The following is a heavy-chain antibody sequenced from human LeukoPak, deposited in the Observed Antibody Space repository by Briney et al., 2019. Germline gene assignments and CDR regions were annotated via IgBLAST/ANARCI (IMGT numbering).Heavy chain of an antibody. Sequence: ASVKVSCKASGYTFTGYYIHWVRQAPGQGPEWMGWIYPYSGDTNYAQNFQGRVTMTRDTSISTAYMELSSLKSDDTAVYYCARDRNSRLSLYIWGQGTMLTVSS. J-gene: IGHJ3*02. CDR2: IYPYSGDT. V-gene: IGHV1-2*02. CDR1: GYTFTGYY. CDR3: ARDRNSRLSLYI. D-gene: IGHD2/OR15-2a*01.